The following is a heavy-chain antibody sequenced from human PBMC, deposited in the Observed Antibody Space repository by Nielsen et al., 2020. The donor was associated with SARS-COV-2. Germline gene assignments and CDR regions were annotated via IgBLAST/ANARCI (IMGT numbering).Heavy chain of an antibody. CDR2: IYYSGST. D-gene: IGHD3-10*01. CDR1: GGSVSSGSNY. CDR3: AAIGGTSSY. Sequence: SETLSLTCTVSGGSVSSGSNYWSWIRQPPGKGLEWIGYIYYSGSTNYNPSLKSRVTISVDTSKNQFSLKLSSVTAADTAVYYCAAIGGTSSYWGQGTLVTVSS. V-gene: IGHV4-61*01. J-gene: IGHJ4*02.